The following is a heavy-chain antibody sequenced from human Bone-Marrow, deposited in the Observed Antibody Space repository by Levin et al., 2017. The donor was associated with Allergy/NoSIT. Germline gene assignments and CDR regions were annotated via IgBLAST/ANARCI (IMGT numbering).Heavy chain of an antibody. CDR1: GFTLNNAW. D-gene: IGHD1-14*01. J-gene: IGHJ4*02. CDR2: FKGKTDGGTT. CDR3: AKGQFARTTPRSRDF. Sequence: GGSLRLSCAVSGFTLNNAWINWVRQAPGKGLEWVGRFKGKTDGGTTDYAAPVKGRFTISRDDSKNMLYLQMNSLRAEDTAVCYCAKGQFARTTPRSRDFWGQGTLVTVSS. V-gene: IGHV3-15*07.